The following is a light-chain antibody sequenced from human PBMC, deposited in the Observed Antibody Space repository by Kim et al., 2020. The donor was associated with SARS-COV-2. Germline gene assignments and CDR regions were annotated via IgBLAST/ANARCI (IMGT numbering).Light chain of an antibody. CDR2: GVS. CDR3: QQYSDWPQT. J-gene: IGKJ1*01. V-gene: IGKV3-11*01. CDR1: QSVSTS. Sequence: LCPGEGATPSCRASQSVSTSIAWYQQRRGQPPRLLVYGVSNRATGIPARFSGSGSGTDFTLTISSLEPEDFAVYFCQQYSDWPQTLGQGTKVDIK.